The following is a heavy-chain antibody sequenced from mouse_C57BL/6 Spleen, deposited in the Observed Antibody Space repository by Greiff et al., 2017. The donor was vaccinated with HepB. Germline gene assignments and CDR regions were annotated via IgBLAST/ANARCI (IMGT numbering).Heavy chain of an antibody. CDR3: ARGDMVTTGFAY. Sequence: EVHLVESGPELVKPGASVKISCKASGYSFTGYYMNWVKQSPEKSLEWIGEINPSTGGTTYNQKFKAKATLTVDKSSSTAYMQLKSLTSEDSAVYYCARGDMVTTGFAYWGQGTLVTVSA. CDR1: GYSFTGYY. D-gene: IGHD2-2*01. CDR2: INPSTGGT. J-gene: IGHJ3*01. V-gene: IGHV1-42*01.